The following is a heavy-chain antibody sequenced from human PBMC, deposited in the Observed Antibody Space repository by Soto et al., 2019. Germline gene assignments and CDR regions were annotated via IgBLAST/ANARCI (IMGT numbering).Heavy chain of an antibody. CDR2: ISYDGSNK. V-gene: IGHV3-30*18. D-gene: IGHD3-9*01. Sequence: GGSLRLSCAASGFTFSSYGMHWVRQAPGKGLEWVAVISYDGSNKYYADSVKGRFTISRDNSKNTLYLQMNSLRAEDTAVYYCAKEATPPRQIYYDILTGPNYYYYGMDVWGQGTTVTVSS. J-gene: IGHJ6*02. CDR3: AKEATPPRQIYYDILTGPNYYYYGMDV. CDR1: GFTFSSYG.